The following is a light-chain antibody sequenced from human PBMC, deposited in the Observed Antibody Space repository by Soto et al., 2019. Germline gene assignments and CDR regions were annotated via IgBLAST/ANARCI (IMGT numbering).Light chain of an antibody. J-gene: IGKJ3*01. CDR2: GAS. V-gene: IGKV3-15*01. CDR3: QQRSNWPPFT. CDR1: QSVSSN. Sequence: IVMTQSPATLSVTPGERATLSCRASQSVSSNLAWYQQKPGQAPRLLIYGASTRATGIPARFSGSRSGTEFTLIISSLQSEDSAVYYCQQRSNWPPFTFGPG.